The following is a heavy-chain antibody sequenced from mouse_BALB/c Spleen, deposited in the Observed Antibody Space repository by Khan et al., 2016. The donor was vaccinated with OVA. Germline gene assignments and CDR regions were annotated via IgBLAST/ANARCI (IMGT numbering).Heavy chain of an antibody. J-gene: IGHJ3*01. V-gene: IGHV1-7*01. D-gene: IGHD1-1*01. Sequence: VQLQQSGAELAKPGASVKMSCKASGYTFTNYWMHWVKQRPGQGLEWIGYINPSTDYTEYNQKFKDKATLTADKSSRPAYMTLTSLKSDDSSLYYCVNHGSSSAWFTYWGQGTLVTVSA. CDR2: INPSTDYT. CDR3: VNHGSSSAWFTY. CDR1: GYTFTNYW.